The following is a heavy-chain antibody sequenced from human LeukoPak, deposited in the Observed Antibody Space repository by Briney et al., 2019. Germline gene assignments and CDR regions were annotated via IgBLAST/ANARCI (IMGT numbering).Heavy chain of an antibody. J-gene: IGHJ4*02. Sequence: PGGSLRLSCAASGLTFSTYVMNWVRQAPGKGLEWVSTIGDDTYYADSVKGRITVYRDNSRNTLYLQMNFLGVEDTAVYYCANSEFYVSGKYAGLDNWGQGTLVTVSS. V-gene: IGHV3-23*01. D-gene: IGHD3-10*01. CDR1: GLTFSTYV. CDR3: ANSEFYVSGKYAGLDN. CDR2: IGDDT.